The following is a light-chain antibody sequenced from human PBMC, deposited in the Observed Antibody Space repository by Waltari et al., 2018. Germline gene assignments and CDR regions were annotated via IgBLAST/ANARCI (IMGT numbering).Light chain of an antibody. Sequence: QSALTQPRSVSGSPGQSVTISCTGTSSDVGGYNYVSWYQQHPGKAPNLRMYDVSKRPSGVPDRFSGSKSGNTASLTISGLQAEDEADYYCCSYAGSYTLVFGGGTKLTVL. CDR1: SSDVGGYNY. CDR2: DVS. V-gene: IGLV2-11*01. CDR3: CSYAGSYTLV. J-gene: IGLJ3*02.